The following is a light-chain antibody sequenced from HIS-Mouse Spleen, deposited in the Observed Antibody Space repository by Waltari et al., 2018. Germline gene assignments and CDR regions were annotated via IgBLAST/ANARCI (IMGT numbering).Light chain of an antibody. Sequence: QSALTQPASVSGSPGQSIPISCTGTSSDVAGYNYFPWYQQHPGKAPKPMIYEVSNRPSGVSNRFSGSKSGNTASLTISGLQAEDEADYYCSSYTSSSTLYVFGTGTKVTVL. CDR2: EVS. CDR3: SSYTSSSTLYV. V-gene: IGLV2-14*01. CDR1: SSDVAGYNY. J-gene: IGLJ1*01.